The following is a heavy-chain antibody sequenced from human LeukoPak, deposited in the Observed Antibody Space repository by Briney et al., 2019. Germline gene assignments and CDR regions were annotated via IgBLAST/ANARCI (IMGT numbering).Heavy chain of an antibody. Sequence: KPSETLSLTCTVSGGSISSYYWGWIRQPPGKGLEWIGYIYYSGSTNYNPSLKSRVTISVDTSKNQFSLKLSSVTAADTAVYYCAGGGFDSSTTDDAFDIWGQGTMVTVSS. V-gene: IGHV4-59*01. J-gene: IGHJ3*02. CDR2: IYYSGST. CDR3: AGGGFDSSTTDDAFDI. CDR1: GGSISSYY. D-gene: IGHD2-2*01.